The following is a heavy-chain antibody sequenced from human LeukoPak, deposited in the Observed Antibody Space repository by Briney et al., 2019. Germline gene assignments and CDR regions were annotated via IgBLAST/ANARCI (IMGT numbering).Heavy chain of an antibody. Sequence: PGGSLRLSCAASGFTFSSSWMSWVRQAPGKGLEWAANIKQDGTEKYYVDSVNGRFTISRDNAKNSLYLQMNSLRAEDTAVYYFARDMYGGTDYWVQGTLVTVSS. V-gene: IGHV3-7*01. D-gene: IGHD2-8*01. CDR3: ARDMYGGTDY. J-gene: IGHJ4*02. CDR2: IKQDGTEK. CDR1: GFTFSSSW.